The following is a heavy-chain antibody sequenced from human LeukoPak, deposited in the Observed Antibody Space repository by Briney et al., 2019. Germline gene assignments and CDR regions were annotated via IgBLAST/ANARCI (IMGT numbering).Heavy chain of an antibody. CDR3: ARVGDWSGSSYFDY. CDR2: ISKNGKTI. J-gene: IGHJ4*02. D-gene: IGHD3-3*01. V-gene: IGHV3-11*04. CDR1: GFTFSDYY. Sequence: PGGSLRLSCAASGFTFSDYYMSWIRQAPGKGLEWLSYISKNGKTIYYADSVKGRFTISRDNARKSVYLQMNSLRAEDTAVYYCARVGDWSGSSYFDYWGQGTLVTVSS.